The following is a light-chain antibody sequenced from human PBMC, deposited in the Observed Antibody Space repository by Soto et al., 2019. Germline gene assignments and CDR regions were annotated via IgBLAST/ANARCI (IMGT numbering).Light chain of an antibody. Sequence: EIVLSQSPGPRSLSPGERATLSCRASQSVSSNFLAWYQQKPGQAPRLLIYGASSRATGIPDRFSGSGSGTEFPLTISRLEPEDFAGYYCQQYDTSPLTFGGGTKLAIK. CDR1: QSVSSNF. V-gene: IGKV3-20*01. CDR3: QQYDTSPLT. J-gene: IGKJ4*01. CDR2: GAS.